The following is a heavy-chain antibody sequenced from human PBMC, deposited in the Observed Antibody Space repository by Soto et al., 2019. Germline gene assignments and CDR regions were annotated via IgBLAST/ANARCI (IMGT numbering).Heavy chain of an antibody. CDR3: ARAPMRYFDWLLAFRSYYFDY. J-gene: IGHJ4*02. D-gene: IGHD3-9*01. CDR2: ISAYNGNT. CDR1: GYTFTSYG. V-gene: IGHV1-18*01. Sequence: ASVKVSCKASGYTFTSYGISWVRQAPGQGLEWMGWISAYNGNTNYAQKLQGRVTMTTDTSTSTAYMELRSLRSDETAVYYCARAPMRYFDWLLAFRSYYFDYWGQGTLVTVSS.